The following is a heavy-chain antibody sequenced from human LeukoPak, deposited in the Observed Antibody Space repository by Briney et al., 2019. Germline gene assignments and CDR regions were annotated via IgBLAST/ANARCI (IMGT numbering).Heavy chain of an antibody. CDR3: ARDRYYDFWSGSPFDY. CDR1: GFTFSSYS. D-gene: IGHD3-3*01. CDR2: ISSSSSYI. Sequence: PGGSLRLSCAASGFTFSSYSINWVRQAPGQGLEWVSSISSSSSYIYYADSVKGRFTISRDNAKNSLYLQMNSLSAEDTAVYYCARDRYYDFWSGSPFDYWGQGTLVTVSS. V-gene: IGHV3-21*01. J-gene: IGHJ4*02.